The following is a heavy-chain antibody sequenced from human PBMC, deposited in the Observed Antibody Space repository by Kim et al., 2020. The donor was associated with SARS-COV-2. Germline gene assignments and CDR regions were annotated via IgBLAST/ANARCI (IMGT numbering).Heavy chain of an antibody. Sequence: SETLSLTCTVSGGSISSYYWSWIRQPPGKGLEWIGYIYYSGSTNYNPSLKSRVTISVDTSKNQFSLKLSSVTAADTAVYYCARGGQWLPTTNWFDPWGQGTLVTVSS. CDR3: ARGGQWLPTTNWFDP. CDR1: GGSISSYY. CDR2: IYYSGST. V-gene: IGHV4-59*01. J-gene: IGHJ5*02. D-gene: IGHD6-19*01.